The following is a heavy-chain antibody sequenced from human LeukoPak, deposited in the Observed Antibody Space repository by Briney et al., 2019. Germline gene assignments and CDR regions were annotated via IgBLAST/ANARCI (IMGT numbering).Heavy chain of an antibody. J-gene: IGHJ6*03. CDR2: ISSSSSYI. D-gene: IGHD1-26*01. V-gene: IGHV3-21*01. Sequence: PGGSLRLSCAASGLTFSSYGMNWVRQAPGKGLEWVSSISSSSSYIYYADSVKGRFTISRDNAKKSVYLQMNSLRVEDTAVYYCARAYSERYGLGYYYMDVWGKGTTVTISS. CDR3: ARAYSERYGLGYYYMDV. CDR1: GLTFSSYG.